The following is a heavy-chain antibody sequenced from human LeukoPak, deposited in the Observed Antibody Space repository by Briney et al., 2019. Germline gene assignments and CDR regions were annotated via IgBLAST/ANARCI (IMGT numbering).Heavy chain of an antibody. CDR3: ARDRRIRCSSTSCYLSDY. D-gene: IGHD2-2*01. J-gene: IGHJ4*02. CDR1: GGTFSSYA. CDR2: IIPIFGTA. Sequence: APVKVSCKASGGTFSSYAISWVRQAPGQGLEWMGGIIPIFGTANYAQKFQGRVTITADESTSTAYMELSSLRSEDAAVYYCARDRRIRCSSTSCYLSDYWGQGTLVTVSS. V-gene: IGHV1-69*01.